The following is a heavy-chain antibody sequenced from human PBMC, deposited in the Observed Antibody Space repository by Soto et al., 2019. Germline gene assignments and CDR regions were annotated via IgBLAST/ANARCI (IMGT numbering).Heavy chain of an antibody. CDR2: HYSGGST. V-gene: IGHV3-53*01. Sequence: GSLRPSCAISGFSVRSNYLSWVRQAPGKGLEWVSVHYSGGSTYYADSVQGRFTISRDKSNNTLYLQMRRVRAEDTAVYFCARHRHPRGTVGATSPLDPWGQGTQVTVSS. CDR3: ARHRHPRGTVGATSPLDP. J-gene: IGHJ5*02. D-gene: IGHD1-26*01. CDR1: GFSVRSNY.